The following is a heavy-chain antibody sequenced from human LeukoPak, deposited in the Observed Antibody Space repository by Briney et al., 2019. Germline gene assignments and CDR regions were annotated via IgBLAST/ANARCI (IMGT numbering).Heavy chain of an antibody. CDR2: TYYRSKWSF. J-gene: IGHJ4*02. V-gene: IGHV6-1*01. CDR3: ARGKYTSFDN. CDR1: GDSLFTNNVA. Sequence: SQTLSLTFAISGDSLFTNNVAWNWIRQSPSRGLEWLGRTYYRSKWSFDYAVSVKSRITINAGTSKNQFSLQLSSVTPEDTAVYYCARGKYTSFDNWGQGTLVTVSS. D-gene: IGHD6-6*01.